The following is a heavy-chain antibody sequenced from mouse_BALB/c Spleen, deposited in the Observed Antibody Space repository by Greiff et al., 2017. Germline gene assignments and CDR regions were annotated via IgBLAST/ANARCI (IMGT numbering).Heavy chain of an antibody. CDR1: GFTFSSYG. V-gene: IGHV5-6*01. Sequence: EVKVVESGGDLVKPGGSLKLSCAASGFTFSSYGMSWVRQTPDKRLEWVATISSGGSYTYYPDSVKGRFTISRDNAKNTLYLQMSSLKSEDTAMYYCARLGDYFMDYWGQGTSVTVSS. CDR2: ISSGGSYT. J-gene: IGHJ4*01. CDR3: ARLGDYFMDY. D-gene: IGHD1-1*01.